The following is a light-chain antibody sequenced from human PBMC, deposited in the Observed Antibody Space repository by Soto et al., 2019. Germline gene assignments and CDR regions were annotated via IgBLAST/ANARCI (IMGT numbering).Light chain of an antibody. J-gene: IGLJ3*02. Sequence: QSALTQPASVSGSPGQSIAISCTGTNSDVGGYNYVSWYQQHPGKAPKLMIFEVNNRPSGVSNRFSSSKSGNTASLTISGLQAEDEADYYCTSFTSRKTWVFGGGTKVTVL. CDR2: EVN. V-gene: IGLV2-14*01. CDR3: TSFTSRKTWV. CDR1: NSDVGGYNY.